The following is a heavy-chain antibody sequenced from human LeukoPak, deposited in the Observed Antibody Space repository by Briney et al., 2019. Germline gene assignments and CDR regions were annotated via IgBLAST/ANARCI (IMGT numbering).Heavy chain of an antibody. Sequence: WRSLRLSCAASGFTFSSYAMHWVRQAPGKGLEWVAVISYDGSNKYYADSVKGRFTISRDNSKNTLYPQMNSLRAEDTAVYYCARGGDIVVVPAAMYVPYYFDYWGQGTLVTVSS. D-gene: IGHD2-2*01. CDR2: ISYDGSNK. V-gene: IGHV3-30*04. CDR3: ARGGDIVVVPAAMYVPYYFDY. J-gene: IGHJ4*02. CDR1: GFTFSSYA.